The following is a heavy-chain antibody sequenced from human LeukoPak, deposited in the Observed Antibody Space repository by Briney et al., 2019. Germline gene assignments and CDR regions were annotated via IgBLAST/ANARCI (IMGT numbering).Heavy chain of an antibody. D-gene: IGHD5-12*01. J-gene: IGHJ4*02. Sequence: SETLSLTCTVSGGSISSYYWSWIRQPPGKGLEWIGYIYYSGSTNYNPSLKSRVTISVDTSKNQFSPKLSSVTAADTAVYYCARRPIVATFHPVDYWGQGTLVTVSS. CDR1: GGSISSYY. V-gene: IGHV4-59*08. CDR3: ARRPIVATFHPVDY. CDR2: IYYSGST.